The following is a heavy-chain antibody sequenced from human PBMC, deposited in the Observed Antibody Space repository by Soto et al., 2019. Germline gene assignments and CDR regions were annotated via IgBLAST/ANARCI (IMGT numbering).Heavy chain of an antibody. Sequence: QVQLVQSGAEVKKPGSSVKVSCKASGGTFSNYAISWVRQAPGQGLEWMGGITPFFGTANYAQKFQGRVTITADESMSTAYMELSRLRSEETAVYYCAQTLGLAVAGPGRFDLWGRGTLVTVSS. CDR2: ITPFFGTA. V-gene: IGHV1-69*12. CDR3: AQTLGLAVAGPGRFDL. D-gene: IGHD6-19*01. CDR1: GGTFSNYA. J-gene: IGHJ2*01.